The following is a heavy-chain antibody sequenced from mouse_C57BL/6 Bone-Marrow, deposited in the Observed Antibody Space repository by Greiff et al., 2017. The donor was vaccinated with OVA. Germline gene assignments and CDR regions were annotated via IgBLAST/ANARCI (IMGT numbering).Heavy chain of an antibody. CDR3: ARGGHYYGSSYCWYFDV. V-gene: IGHV3-8*01. CDR2: ISYSGST. CDR1: GYSITSDY. Sequence: DVKLHESGPGLAKPSQTLSLTCSVTGYSITSDYWNWIRKFPGNKLEYMGYISYSGSTYYNPSLKSRISITRDTSKNQYYLQLNSVTTEDTATYYCARGGHYYGSSYCWYFDVWGTGTTVTVSS. J-gene: IGHJ1*03. D-gene: IGHD1-1*01.